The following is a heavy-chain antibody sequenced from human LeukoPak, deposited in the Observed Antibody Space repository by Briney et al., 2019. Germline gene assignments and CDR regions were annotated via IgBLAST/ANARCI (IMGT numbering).Heavy chain of an antibody. Sequence: AGGSLRLSCAASEFTFSSYSMNWVRQAPGKGLEWVSSISSSGSYIYYADSVKGRFTISRDNSKNTLYLQMNSLRAEDTAVYYCAKDPGLDIVVVPAAIEGDYWGQGTLVTVSS. CDR3: AKDPGLDIVVVPAAIEGDY. J-gene: IGHJ4*02. D-gene: IGHD2-2*02. V-gene: IGHV3-21*01. CDR2: ISSSGSYI. CDR1: EFTFSSYS.